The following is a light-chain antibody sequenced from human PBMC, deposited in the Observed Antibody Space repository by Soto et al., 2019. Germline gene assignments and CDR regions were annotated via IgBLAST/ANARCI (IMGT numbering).Light chain of an antibody. CDR1: QSIGDW. CDR3: QQHNSSPWT. J-gene: IGKJ1*01. CDR2: DAS. Sequence: DIHMTQSPSTLSASVGDRITITCRASQSIGDWLAWFQQKPGKAPRLLIYDASKLESGVPLRFRGRGSGTEFTLTISSLQLDDFATYYCQQHNSSPWTFGQGTKVEIK. V-gene: IGKV1-5*01.